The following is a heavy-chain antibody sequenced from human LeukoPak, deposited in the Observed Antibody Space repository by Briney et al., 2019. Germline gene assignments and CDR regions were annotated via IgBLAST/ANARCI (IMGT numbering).Heavy chain of an antibody. J-gene: IGHJ6*02. Sequence: KPSETLSLTCTVSGGSISHYYWSWIRQSPEKGLEWIGYIYYSGTTNYNPSLKSRVTISVDTSRNQFSLQLRSVTAADTAVYYCAREDPQTTVPEGMDVWGQGTTVIVSS. CDR3: AREDPQTTVPEGMDV. CDR1: GGSISHYY. V-gene: IGHV4-59*01. D-gene: IGHD4-17*01. CDR2: IYYSGTT.